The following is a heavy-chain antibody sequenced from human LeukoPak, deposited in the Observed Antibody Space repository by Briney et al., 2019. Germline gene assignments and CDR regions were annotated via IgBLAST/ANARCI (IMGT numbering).Heavy chain of an antibody. CDR1: GGSFSGYY. J-gene: IGHJ3*02. Sequence: ETLSLTCAVYGGSFSGYYLSWVRQAPGKGLEWVSSISSSSSYIYYADSVKGRFTISRDNAKNSLYLQMNSLRAEDTAVYYCARDERLTGTPDAFDIWGQGTMVTVSS. CDR2: ISSSSSYI. CDR3: ARDERLTGTPDAFDI. V-gene: IGHV3-21*01. D-gene: IGHD1-20*01.